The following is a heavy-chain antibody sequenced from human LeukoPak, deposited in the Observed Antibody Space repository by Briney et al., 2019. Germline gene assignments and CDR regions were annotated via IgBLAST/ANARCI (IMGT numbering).Heavy chain of an antibody. CDR2: INPNSGGT. V-gene: IGHV1-2*02. J-gene: IGHJ4*02. CDR3: ARVGCSSTSCYWGDY. CDR1: GYTFTSYY. D-gene: IGHD2-2*01. Sequence: ASVKVSCKASGYTFTSYYMHWVRQAPGQGLEWMGWINPNSGGTNYAQKFQGRVTMTRDTSISTAYMELSRLRSDDTAVYYCARVGCSSTSCYWGDYWGQGTLVTVSS.